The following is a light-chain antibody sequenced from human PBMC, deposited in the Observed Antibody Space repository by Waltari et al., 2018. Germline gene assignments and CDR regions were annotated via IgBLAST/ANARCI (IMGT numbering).Light chain of an antibody. CDR3: QSPDCRGPSWL. J-gene: IGLJ3*02. Sequence: YQQRQRKGPVASSSKADQRPSAIPGRFSGSKSGTTLTLTITGVQAADEADYHCQSPDCRGPSWLFGGGTKLTVL. CDR2: KAD. V-gene: IGLV3-25*03.